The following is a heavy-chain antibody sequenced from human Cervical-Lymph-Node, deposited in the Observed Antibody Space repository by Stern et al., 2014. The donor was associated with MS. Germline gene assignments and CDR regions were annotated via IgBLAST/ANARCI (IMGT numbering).Heavy chain of an antibody. CDR2: IYHTGST. CDR1: GDSITTDNW. Sequence: QVQLQESGPGLVKPSGTLSLTCAVSGDSITTDNWWTWVRQPPGKGLEWIGEIYHTGSTAYYPPLQGRVPISVDKSKNQFSLTRSSVTAADTAVYYCARARIPPDYGMDVWGQGTTVTVSS. J-gene: IGHJ6*02. CDR3: ARARIPPDYGMDV. V-gene: IGHV4-4*02. D-gene: IGHD2-15*01.